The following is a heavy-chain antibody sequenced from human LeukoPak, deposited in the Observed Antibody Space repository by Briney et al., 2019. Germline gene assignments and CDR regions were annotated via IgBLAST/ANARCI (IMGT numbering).Heavy chain of an antibody. Sequence: PGGSLRLSCAASGFAFAAYAMHWVRQIPGKGLECVAHIHADGGRTFYADSVKGRFTVSRDNGKNSLFLQMDSLTSDDTALYYCSAWAFYHGLDVWGQGATVIVSS. CDR1: GFAFAAYA. CDR3: SAWAFYHGLDV. V-gene: IGHV3-43*02. D-gene: IGHD2/OR15-2a*01. J-gene: IGHJ6*02. CDR2: IHADGGRT.